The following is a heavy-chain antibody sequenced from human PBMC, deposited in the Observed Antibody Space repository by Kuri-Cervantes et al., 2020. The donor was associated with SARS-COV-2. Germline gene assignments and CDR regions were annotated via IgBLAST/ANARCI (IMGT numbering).Heavy chain of an antibody. J-gene: IGHJ1*01. D-gene: IGHD6-13*01. CDR3: ARARAAAGTFIEYFQH. Sequence: SLKISCAASGFTFSSYAMHWVRQAPGKGLEWVAVISYDGSNKYYADSVKGRFTISRDNSKNTLYLQMNSLRAEDTAVYYCARARAAAGTFIEYFQHWGQSTLVTVSS. CDR2: ISYDGSNK. CDR1: GFTFSSYA. V-gene: IGHV3-30-3*01.